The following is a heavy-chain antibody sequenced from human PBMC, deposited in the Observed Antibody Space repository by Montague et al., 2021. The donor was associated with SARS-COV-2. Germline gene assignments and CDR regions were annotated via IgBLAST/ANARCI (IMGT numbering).Heavy chain of an antibody. V-gene: IGHV4-61*01. CDR1: GDSVSRGSSY. CDR3: ARGFDI. Sequence: SETLSLTCTVSGDSVSRGSSYWSWIRQPPGKGLEWIGYIYYSGSTNYNPSLKSRVTISVDTSKNQFSLKLSSVTAADTAVYYCARGFDIWGQGTMVTASS. J-gene: IGHJ3*02. CDR2: IYYSGST.